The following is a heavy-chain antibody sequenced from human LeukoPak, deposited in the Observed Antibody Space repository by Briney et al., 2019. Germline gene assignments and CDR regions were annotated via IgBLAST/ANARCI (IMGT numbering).Heavy chain of an antibody. D-gene: IGHD4-17*01. Sequence: GGSLRLSCAASGFTFSSYAMSWVRQAPGKGLEWVSGISGRGGSTYYADSVKGRFTISRDNSKNTLYLQMNSLRAEDTAVYYCAKDAGDYGEYFQHWGQGTLVTVSS. V-gene: IGHV3-23*01. J-gene: IGHJ1*01. CDR1: GFTFSSYA. CDR3: AKDAGDYGEYFQH. CDR2: ISGRGGST.